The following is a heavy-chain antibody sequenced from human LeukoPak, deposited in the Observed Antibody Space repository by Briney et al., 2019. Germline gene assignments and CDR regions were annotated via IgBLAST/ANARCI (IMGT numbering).Heavy chain of an antibody. CDR3: ARGIDLIAARGYYYMDV. Sequence: ASVKVSCKASGYTFTSYYIHWVRQAPGQGLEWMGFINPSGGSTSYAQKFQGRVTITRNTSISTAYMELSSLRSEDTAVYYCARGIDLIAARGYYYMDVWGKGTTVTVSS. D-gene: IGHD6-6*01. V-gene: IGHV1-46*01. CDR2: INPSGGST. CDR1: GYTFTSYY. J-gene: IGHJ6*03.